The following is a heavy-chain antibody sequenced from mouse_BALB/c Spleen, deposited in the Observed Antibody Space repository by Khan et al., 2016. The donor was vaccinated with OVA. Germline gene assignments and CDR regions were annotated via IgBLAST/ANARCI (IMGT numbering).Heavy chain of an antibody. V-gene: IGHV1-7*01. CDR1: GYTFTSYW. CDR2: INPTSGYT. Sequence: QVQLKQSGAELAKPGASVKMSCTASGYTFTSYWMHWIKQRPGQGLEWIGYINPTSGYTDYNQKFKDKATLTADKSSSTAYMQLSSLTSDDSAVYYCAGDRIDYGGKGTALTVSS. CDR3: AGDRIDY. J-gene: IGHJ2*01.